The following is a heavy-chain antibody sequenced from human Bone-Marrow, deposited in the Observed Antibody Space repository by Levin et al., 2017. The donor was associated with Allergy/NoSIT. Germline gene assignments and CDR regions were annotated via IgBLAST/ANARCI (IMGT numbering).Heavy chain of an antibody. Sequence: SETLSLTCAVYGGSFSGYYWSWIRQPPGKGLEWIGEINHSGSTNYNPSLKSRVTISVDTSKNQFSLKLSSVTAADTAVYYCASHDSSTVTNDYWGQGTLVTVSS. CDR1: GGSFSGYY. D-gene: IGHD4-17*01. CDR2: INHSGST. CDR3: ASHDSSTVTNDY. J-gene: IGHJ4*02. V-gene: IGHV4-34*01.